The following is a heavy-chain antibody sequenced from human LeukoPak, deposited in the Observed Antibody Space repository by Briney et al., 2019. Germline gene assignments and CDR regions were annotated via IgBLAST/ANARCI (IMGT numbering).Heavy chain of an antibody. D-gene: IGHD2-2*01. CDR1: GFTFSSYW. CDR3: ARDQVVPAAITFYYYMDV. Sequence: GGSLRLSCAASGFTFSSYWMSWVRQAPGKGLEWVANIKQDGSEKYYVDSVKGRFTISRDNAKNSLYLRMNSLRAEDTAVYYCARDQVVPAAITFYYYMDVWGKGTTVTVSS. J-gene: IGHJ6*03. V-gene: IGHV3-7*01. CDR2: IKQDGSEK.